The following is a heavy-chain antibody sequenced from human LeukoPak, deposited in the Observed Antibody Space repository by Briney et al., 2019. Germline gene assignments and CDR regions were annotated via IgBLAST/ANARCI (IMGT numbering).Heavy chain of an antibody. J-gene: IGHJ4*02. V-gene: IGHV4-4*02. CDR3: ARGTYYYDSSGYYEPHPKFDY. CDR2: IYHSGST. Sequence: PSGTLSLTCAVSGASISSDNWWSWVRQPPGKGLEWIGEIYHSGSTNYNPSLKSRVTISVDKSKNQFSLQLTSVTPEDTAVYYCARGTYYYDSSGYYEPHPKFDYWGQGTLVTVSS. D-gene: IGHD3-22*01. CDR1: GASISSDNW.